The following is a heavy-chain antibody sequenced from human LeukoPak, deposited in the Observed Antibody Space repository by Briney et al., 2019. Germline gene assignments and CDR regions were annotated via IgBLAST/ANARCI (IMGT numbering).Heavy chain of an antibody. D-gene: IGHD3-10*01. CDR1: GYTFTSYG. Sequence: ASVKVSCKASGYTFTSYGISWVRQAPGQGLEWMGWISAYNGNTNYAQKLQGRVTMTTDTSTSTAYMELRSLRSDDTAVYYCARGPIYGLGSYPHYFDYWGQGTLVTVSS. J-gene: IGHJ4*02. CDR3: ARGPIYGLGSYPHYFDY. V-gene: IGHV1-18*01. CDR2: ISAYNGNT.